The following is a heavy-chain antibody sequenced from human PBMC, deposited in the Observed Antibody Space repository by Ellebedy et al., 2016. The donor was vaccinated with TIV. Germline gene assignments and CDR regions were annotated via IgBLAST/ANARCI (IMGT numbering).Heavy chain of an antibody. CDR2: VSDSGGRT. Sequence: GESLKISCAASGFTFSSVAMSWVRRAPGKGLEWVSGVSDSGGRTYYADSVKGRFTISRDNSKNMLYLQMNSLRVDDTAVYYCAKEESSGRFDYWGQGTLVTVSS. D-gene: IGHD6-19*01. CDR1: GFTFSSVA. V-gene: IGHV3-23*01. CDR3: AKEESSGRFDY. J-gene: IGHJ4*02.